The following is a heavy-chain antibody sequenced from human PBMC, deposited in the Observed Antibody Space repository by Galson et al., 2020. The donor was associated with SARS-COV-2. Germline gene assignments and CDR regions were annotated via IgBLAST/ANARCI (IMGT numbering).Heavy chain of an antibody. D-gene: IGHD6-19*01. Sequence: GGSLRLSCAASGFTFSSYGMHWVRQAPGKGLEWVAVIWYDGSNKYYADSVKGRFTISRDNSKNTLYLQMNRLRAEDTAVYYCASEGIGQWLVRDDAFDIWGQGTMVTVSS. CDR1: GFTFSSYG. CDR3: ASEGIGQWLVRDDAFDI. V-gene: IGHV3-33*01. CDR2: IWYDGSNK. J-gene: IGHJ3*02.